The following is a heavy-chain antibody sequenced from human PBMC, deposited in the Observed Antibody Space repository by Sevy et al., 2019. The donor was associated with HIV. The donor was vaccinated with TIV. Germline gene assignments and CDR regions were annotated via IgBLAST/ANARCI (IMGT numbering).Heavy chain of an antibody. CDR1: GITLTPYW. J-gene: IGHJ4*02. V-gene: IGHV3-74*01. Sequence: GGSLRLSCAASGITLTPYWMHWVRQAPGKGLVWVSRINSDGSSTGYAESVKGRFTISRDNGKNTLYLQMKSLRVEDTAVYFCSRGLYYYDMRGHQEPGDYWGQGVLVTVSS. CDR3: SRGLYYYDMRGHQEPGDY. CDR2: INSDGSST. D-gene: IGHD3-22*01.